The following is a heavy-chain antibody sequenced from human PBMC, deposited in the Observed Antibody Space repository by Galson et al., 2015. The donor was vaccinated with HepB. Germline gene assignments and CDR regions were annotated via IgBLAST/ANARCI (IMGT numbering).Heavy chain of an antibody. CDR3: AKEQSASGYSSLDY. J-gene: IGHJ4*02. Sequence: SLRLSCAASGFTFDDYPMHWVRQAPGKGLEWVSGICSTSGCVGYADSVKGRFTISRDDAKNSLYLQMDSLTPDDTALYFCAKEQSASGYSSLDYWGRGALVTVSS. V-gene: IGHV3-9*01. D-gene: IGHD5-12*01. CDR2: ICSTSGCV. CDR1: GFTFDDYP.